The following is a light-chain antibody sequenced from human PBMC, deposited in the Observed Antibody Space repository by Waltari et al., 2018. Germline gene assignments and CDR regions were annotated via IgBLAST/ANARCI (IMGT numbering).Light chain of an antibody. V-gene: IGLV2-11*01. J-gene: IGLJ3*02. CDR1: RRDGGLYGF. CDR3: SSYTPTSFWV. Sequence: QSALTQPRSVSGASGQSVTIPCPGSRRDGGLYGFFSCYQHHPDKAPKLIIYDVTTRPSGVPDRFSGSKSGNTASLTISGLQADDEADYYCSSYTPTSFWVFGGGTKLTVL. CDR2: DVT.